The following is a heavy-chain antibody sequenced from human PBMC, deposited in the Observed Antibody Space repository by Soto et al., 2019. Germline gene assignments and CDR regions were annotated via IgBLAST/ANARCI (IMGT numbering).Heavy chain of an antibody. CDR3: ARDTI. V-gene: IGHV3-21*01. D-gene: IGHD3-10*01. CDR2: ISSRSSYI. CDR1: GFTFSSYS. Sequence: EVQLVESGGGLVKPGGSLRLSCAASGFTFSSYSMNWVRQAPGKGLEWVSSISSRSSYIYYEESVKCRFTISRDDAKNSLYLQMNILRAEDTAVYYCARDTIGGQGTLVTVSS. J-gene: IGHJ4*02.